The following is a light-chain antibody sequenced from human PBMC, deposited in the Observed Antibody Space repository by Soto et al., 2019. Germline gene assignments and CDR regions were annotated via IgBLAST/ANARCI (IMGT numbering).Light chain of an antibody. CDR1: SSDVGGYKY. CDR2: DVS. Sequence: QSALTQPRSVSGSPGQSATISCTGTSSDVGGYKYVSWYQQHPGKAPKLMIYDVSKRPSGVPDRFSGSKSGNTASLTISGLQAEDEADYYCYSYAGSYTNVFGTGTKVTV. V-gene: IGLV2-11*01. CDR3: YSYAGSYTNV. J-gene: IGLJ1*01.